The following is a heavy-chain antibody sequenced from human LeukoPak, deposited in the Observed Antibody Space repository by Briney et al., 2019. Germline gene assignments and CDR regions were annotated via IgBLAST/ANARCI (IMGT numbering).Heavy chain of an antibody. D-gene: IGHD3-16*02. CDR2: ISAYNGNT. J-gene: IGHJ4*02. V-gene: IGHV1-18*01. CDR3: ARDGARFGGVIVNLIDY. CDR1: GYTFTSYG. Sequence: ASVKVSCKASGYTFTSYGISWVRQAPGQGLEWMGWISAYNGNTNYAQKLQGRVTMTTDTSTSTAYMELRSLRSDDTAVYYRARDGARFGGVIVNLIDYWGQGTLVTVSS.